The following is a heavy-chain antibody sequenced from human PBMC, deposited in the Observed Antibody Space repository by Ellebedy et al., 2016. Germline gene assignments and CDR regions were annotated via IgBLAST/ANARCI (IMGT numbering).Heavy chain of an antibody. CDR1: SSSSYY. D-gene: IGHD3/OR15-3a*01. CDR3: RHGHYADY. V-gene: IGHV3-23*01. J-gene: IGHJ4*02. CDR2: ISAGGDNT. Sequence: SSSSYYWGWVRQAPGKGLEWVSTISAGGDNTQFADSVKGRFTVSRDNSRNTVYLQMNDLRVEDTALYYCRHGHYADYWGQGTLVTVSS.